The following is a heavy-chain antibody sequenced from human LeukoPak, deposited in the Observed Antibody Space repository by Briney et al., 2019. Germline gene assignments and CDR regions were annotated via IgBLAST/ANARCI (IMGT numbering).Heavy chain of an antibody. CDR1: GYTFTSYA. CDR3: ARGPVGYYYGGYYFDY. V-gene: IGHV1-69*13. Sequence: GASVTVSCKASGYTFTSYAISWVRQAPGQGLEWMGGIIPIFGTANYAQKFQGRVTITADESTSTAYMELSSLRSEDTAVYYCARGPVGYYYGGYYFDYWGQGTLVTVSS. J-gene: IGHJ4*02. CDR2: IIPIFGTA. D-gene: IGHD3-22*01.